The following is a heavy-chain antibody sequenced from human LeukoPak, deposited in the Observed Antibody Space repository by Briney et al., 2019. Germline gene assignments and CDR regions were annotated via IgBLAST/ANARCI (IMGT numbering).Heavy chain of an antibody. D-gene: IGHD6-19*01. J-gene: IGHJ6*02. CDR3: ASDPGIAVAGEYYYYYGMDV. Sequence: PGGSLRLSCAASGFTFSSYWMHWVRQAPGKGLVWVSRINSDGSSTSYADSVKGRFTISRDNAKNTLYLQMNSLRAEDTAVYYCASDPGIAVAGEYYYYYGMDVWGQGTTVTVSS. V-gene: IGHV3-74*01. CDR2: INSDGSST. CDR1: GFTFSSYW.